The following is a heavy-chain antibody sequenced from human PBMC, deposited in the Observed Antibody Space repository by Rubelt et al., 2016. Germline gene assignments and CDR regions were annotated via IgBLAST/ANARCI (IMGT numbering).Heavy chain of an antibody. J-gene: IGHJ6*02. D-gene: IGHD6-13*01. Sequence: QVQLVQSGAEVKKPGASVKVSCKASGYTFTSYDINWVRQATGQGLEWMGWMNPNSGNTGYAQNCQGRVTRTRNTSISAAYMELSSLRSEDTAVYYGARPAAAGNDYGMDVWGQGTTVTVSS. CDR3: ARPAAAGNDYGMDV. V-gene: IGHV1-8*01. CDR2: MNPNSGNT. CDR1: GYTFTSYD.